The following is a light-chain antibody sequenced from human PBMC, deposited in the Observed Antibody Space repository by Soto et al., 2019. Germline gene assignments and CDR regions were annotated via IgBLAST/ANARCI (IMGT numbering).Light chain of an antibody. CDR2: AAS. V-gene: IGKV3-20*01. CDR3: QQYGISPYT. J-gene: IGKJ5*01. CDR1: QNVSSDY. Sequence: EIVLTQSPSTLSLSPGERATLSCRASQNVSSDYLAWYQQKPGQAPRLLIYAASSRATGIPDRFSGSGSGTDFTLTISRLETEDFAVFYCQQYGISPYTFGQGTRLEIK.